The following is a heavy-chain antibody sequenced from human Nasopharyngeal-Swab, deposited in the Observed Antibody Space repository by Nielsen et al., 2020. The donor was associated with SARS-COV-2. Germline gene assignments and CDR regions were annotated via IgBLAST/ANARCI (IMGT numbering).Heavy chain of an antibody. CDR2: FDPEDGET. CDR1: GYTLTELS. V-gene: IGHV1-24*01. Sequence: ASVKVSCKVSGYTLTELSMHWVRQAPGKGLEWVGGFDPEDGETIYAQKFQGRVTMTEDTSTDTAYMELSSLTSEDTAVYYCARDRYDAGVGWELPPGDAFDIWGQGTMVTVSS. D-gene: IGHD1-26*01. CDR3: ARDRYDAGVGWELPPGDAFDI. J-gene: IGHJ3*02.